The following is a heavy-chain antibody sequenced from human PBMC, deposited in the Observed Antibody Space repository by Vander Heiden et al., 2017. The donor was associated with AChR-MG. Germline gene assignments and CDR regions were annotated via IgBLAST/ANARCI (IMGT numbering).Heavy chain of an antibody. V-gene: IGHV3-30*03. CDR3: ARDFWGSGAHNARIDY. CDR1: GFDFSTYA. Sequence: QVRLLESGGGVVQPGRSLRLSCAATGFDFSTYAMHWVRQAPGKGLEWVAAISYDEVNKYYADSVRGRFIISRDSSKSTLYLQMNSLTVADTAVYYCARDFWGSGAHNARIDYWGQGTLVTVSS. D-gene: IGHD3-10*01. CDR2: ISYDEVNK. J-gene: IGHJ4*02.